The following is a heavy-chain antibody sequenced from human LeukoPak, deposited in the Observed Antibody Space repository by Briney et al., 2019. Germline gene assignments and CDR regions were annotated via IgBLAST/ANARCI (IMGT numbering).Heavy chain of an antibody. J-gene: IGHJ6*02. CDR2: IYHSGST. CDR1: GGSISSGGYY. Sequence: TSQTLSLTCTVSGGSISSGGYYWSWIRQPPGKGLEWIGYIYHSGSTYYNPSLKSRVTISVDRSKNQFSLKLSSVTAADTAVYYCGAVRGVITDYYYYGMDVWGQGTTVTVSS. D-gene: IGHD3-10*01. V-gene: IGHV4-30-2*01. CDR3: GAVRGVITDYYYYGMDV.